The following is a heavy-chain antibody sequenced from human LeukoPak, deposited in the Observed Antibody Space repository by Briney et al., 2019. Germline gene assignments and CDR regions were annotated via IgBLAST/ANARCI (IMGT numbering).Heavy chain of an antibody. V-gene: IGHV1-69*04. Sequence: SVKVSCKASGYTFAMFYIHWVRQAPGQGLEWMGRIIPILGIANYAQKFQGRVTITADKSTSTAYMELSSLRSEDTAVYYCARDQVATYDYWGQGTLVTVSS. CDR2: IIPILGIA. CDR1: GYTFAMFY. CDR3: ARDQVATYDY. J-gene: IGHJ4*02. D-gene: IGHD5-12*01.